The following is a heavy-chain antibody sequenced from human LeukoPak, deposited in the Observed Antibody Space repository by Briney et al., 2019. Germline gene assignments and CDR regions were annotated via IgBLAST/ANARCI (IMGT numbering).Heavy chain of an antibody. CDR1: GYSISSGYY. CDR2: IYHSGST. CDR3: ARHPSYYYGSGSYYNVYYYYYMDV. D-gene: IGHD3-10*01. Sequence: PSETLSLTCTVSGYSISSGYYWGWIRQPPGKGLEWIGSIYHSGSTYYNPSLKSRVTISVDTSKNQFSLKLSSVTAADTAVYYCARHPSYYYGSGSYYNVYYYYYMDVWGKGTTVTISS. V-gene: IGHV4-38-2*02. J-gene: IGHJ6*03.